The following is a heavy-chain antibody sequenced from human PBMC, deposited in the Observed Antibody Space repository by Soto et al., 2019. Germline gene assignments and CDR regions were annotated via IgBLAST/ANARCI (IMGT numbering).Heavy chain of an antibody. CDR2: ISSTTNYI. CDR1: GFTFTRYS. CDR3: ARESEDLTSNFDY. V-gene: IGHV3-21*06. Sequence: PGGSLRLSCAASGFTFTRYSMNWVRQAPGKGLEWVSSISSTTNYIYYGNSMKGRFTISRDNAKNSLYLEMNSLRAEDTAVYYCARESEDLTSNFDYWGQGTLVTVSS. J-gene: IGHJ4*02.